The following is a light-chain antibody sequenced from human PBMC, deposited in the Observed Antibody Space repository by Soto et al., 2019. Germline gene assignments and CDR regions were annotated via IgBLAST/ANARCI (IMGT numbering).Light chain of an antibody. Sequence: DIVMTQSPSYLSASVGDRVTITCRASQSIITYLNWYQQKPGKVPKLLIYGTSNLQSGVPSRFRGSASGTDFTLTISSLQPEDFATYYCQQSYSKSVTFGQGTKVEIK. CDR2: GTS. CDR1: QSIITY. CDR3: QQSYSKSVT. J-gene: IGKJ1*01. V-gene: IGKV1-39*01.